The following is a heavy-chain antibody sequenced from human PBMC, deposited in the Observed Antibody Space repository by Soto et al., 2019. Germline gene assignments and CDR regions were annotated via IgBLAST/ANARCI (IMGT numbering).Heavy chain of an antibody. J-gene: IGHJ6*02. CDR2: ISSSSSTI. V-gene: IGHV3-48*02. CDR3: ARDRAIFGVVNHYYYYGMDV. D-gene: IGHD3-3*01. Sequence: GGSLRLSCAASGFTFSSYSMNWVRQAPGKGLEWVSYISSSSSTIYYADSVKGRFTISRDNAKNSLYLQMNSLRDEDTAVYYCARDRAIFGVVNHYYYYGMDVWGQGTTVTVSS. CDR1: GFTFSSYS.